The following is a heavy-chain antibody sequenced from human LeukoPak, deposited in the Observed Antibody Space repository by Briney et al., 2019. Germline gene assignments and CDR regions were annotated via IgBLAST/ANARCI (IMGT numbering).Heavy chain of an antibody. CDR1: GYPFSGYA. D-gene: IGHD3-3*01. CDR2: ISGSGDNT. Sequence: PGGSLRLSCAASGYPFSGYAMSWVRQAPGQGLEWVSVISGSGDNTYYADFVEGRFTISRDKSKDTLYLQMNSLRADDTAVYYCAKSWKDFGVSIMPDGFNNWGQGTLVTLSS. CDR3: AKSWKDFGVSIMPDGFNN. V-gene: IGHV3-23*01. J-gene: IGHJ4*02.